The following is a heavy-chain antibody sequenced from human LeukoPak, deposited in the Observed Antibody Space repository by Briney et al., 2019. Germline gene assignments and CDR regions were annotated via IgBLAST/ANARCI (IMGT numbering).Heavy chain of an antibody. CDR3: ATYSSGSYYWSFGL. D-gene: IGHD3-22*01. V-gene: IGHV4-59*01. CDR1: GGSIRSYY. J-gene: IGHJ2*01. CDR2: IYYSGIT. Sequence: PSETLSLTCTVSGGSIRSYYWSWIRQPPGKGLEWIGYIYYSGITNYNPSLKSRVTISVDTSKNQFSLKLSSVTAADTAVYYCATYSSGSYYWSFGLWGRGTLVTVSS.